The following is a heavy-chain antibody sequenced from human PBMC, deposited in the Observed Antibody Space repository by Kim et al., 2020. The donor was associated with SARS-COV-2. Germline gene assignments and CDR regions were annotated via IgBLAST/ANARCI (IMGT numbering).Heavy chain of an antibody. V-gene: IGHV4-59*01. CDR1: GGSISSYY. Sequence: SETLSLTCTVSGGSISSYYWSWIRQPPGKGLEWIGYIYYSGSTNYNPSLKSRVTISVDTSKNQFSLKLSSVTAADTAVYYCARDRMVRGVMGYYYGMDV. J-gene: IGHJ6*01. CDR2: IYYSGST. D-gene: IGHD3-10*01. CDR3: ARDRMVRGVMGYYYGMDV.